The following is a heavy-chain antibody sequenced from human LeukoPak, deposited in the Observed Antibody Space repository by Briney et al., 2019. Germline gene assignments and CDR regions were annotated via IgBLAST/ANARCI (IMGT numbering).Heavy chain of an antibody. D-gene: IGHD3-22*01. CDR1: GFTFSSYE. J-gene: IGHJ4*02. V-gene: IGHV3-48*03. CDR3: ARTLHYYDSSGYPCRYFDY. CDR2: ISSSGSTI. Sequence: GGSLRLPCAASGFTFSSYEMNWVRQAPGKGLEWVSYISSSGSTIYYAGSVKGRFTISRDNAKNSLYLQMNSLRAEDTAVYYCARTLHYYDSSGYPCRYFDYWGQGTLVTVSS.